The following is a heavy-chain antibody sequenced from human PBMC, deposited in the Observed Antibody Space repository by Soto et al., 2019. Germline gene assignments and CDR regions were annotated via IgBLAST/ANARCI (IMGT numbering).Heavy chain of an antibody. CDR3: VGGGVLLWEF. CDR2: IYYSGST. CDR1: CRSIMYISLD. Sequence: PSAAQSHICRASCRSIMYISLDWGSLSQTPGKGLEWIGSIYYSGSTYYNPSLKSRVTISVDTSKNQFSLKLSSVTAADTAMYYGVGGGVLLWEFWGQGTLVIGFS. D-gene: IGHD3-10*01. J-gene: IGHJ4*02. V-gene: IGHV4-39*07.